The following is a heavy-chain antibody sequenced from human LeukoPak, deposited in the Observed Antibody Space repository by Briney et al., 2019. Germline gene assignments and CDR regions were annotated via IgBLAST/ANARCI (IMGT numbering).Heavy chain of an antibody. CDR1: GGSISSYY. CDR3: ARVQRLRDNWLDP. CDR2: IYYSGST. V-gene: IGHV4-59*01. J-gene: IGHJ5*02. D-gene: IGHD6-25*01. Sequence: SETLSLTCTVSGGSISSYYWSWIRQPPGKGLEWIGYIYYSGSTNYNPSLKSRVTISVDTSKNQFSLKLSSVTAADTAVYYCARVQRLRDNWLDPWGQGTLVTVSS.